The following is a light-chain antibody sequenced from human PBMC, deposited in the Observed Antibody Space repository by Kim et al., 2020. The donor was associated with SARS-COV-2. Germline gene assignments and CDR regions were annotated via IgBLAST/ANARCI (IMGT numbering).Light chain of an antibody. V-gene: IGLV3-1*01. Sequence: SYELTQPPSVSVSPGQTASITCSGDKLGDKYACWYQQKPGQYPVLVIYQDSKRPSGIPERFSGSNSGNTATLTISGTQAMDEADYYCQAWDSSTVVFGGG. J-gene: IGLJ2*01. CDR2: QDS. CDR1: KLGDKY. CDR3: QAWDSSTVV.